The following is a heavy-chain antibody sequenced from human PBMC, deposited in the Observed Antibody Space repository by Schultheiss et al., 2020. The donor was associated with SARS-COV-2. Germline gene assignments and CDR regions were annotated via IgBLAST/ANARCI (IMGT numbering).Heavy chain of an antibody. V-gene: IGHV4-34*01. Sequence: SETLSLTCAVNGGSFTGYYWSWIRQPQGKGPEWIGEINHSGTTNYNPSLKSRVTISVDTSKNQFSLKLSSVTAADTAVYYCARGNVVVTHWYFDLWGRGTLVTVSS. CDR2: INHSGTT. D-gene: IGHD2-21*02. CDR1: GGSFTGYY. CDR3: ARGNVVVTHWYFDL. J-gene: IGHJ2*01.